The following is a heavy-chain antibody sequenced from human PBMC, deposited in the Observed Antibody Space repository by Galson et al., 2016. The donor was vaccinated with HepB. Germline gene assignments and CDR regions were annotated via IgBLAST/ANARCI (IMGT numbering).Heavy chain of an antibody. CDR1: GFSFTSTW. V-gene: IGHV3-15*01. J-gene: IGHJ4*02. D-gene: IGHD3-16*02. CDR3: TTDYGYAWGSYRLGY. Sequence: SLRLSCAASGFSFTSTWMSWVRQAPGMGLEWIGRIKSRRDGENTEFAAPVRGRFSISRDDTKSTVYLQMNSLETAGTALYFCTTDYGYAWGSYRLGYWGQGTLVTVPS. CDR2: IKSRRDGENT.